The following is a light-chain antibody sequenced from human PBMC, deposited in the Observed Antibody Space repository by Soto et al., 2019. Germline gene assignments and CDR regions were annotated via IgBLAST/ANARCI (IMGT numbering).Light chain of an antibody. CDR1: QSVSSS. J-gene: IGKJ5*01. Sequence: IVMTQSPSTLYVSPGETATLSCRASQSVSSSLAWYQQKPGQSPRLLIFGASTRATGIPARFSGSGSGTEFTLTISSLQSEDFAVYYCQQYNNWAITFGQGTRLEI. CDR2: GAS. CDR3: QQYNNWAIT. V-gene: IGKV3-15*01.